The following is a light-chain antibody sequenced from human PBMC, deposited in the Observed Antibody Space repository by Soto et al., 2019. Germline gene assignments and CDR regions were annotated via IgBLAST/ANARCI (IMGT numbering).Light chain of an antibody. CDR3: QQYNKWPHLT. CDR2: GAS. J-gene: IGKJ4*01. CDR1: HSVSSAY. Sequence: EIVLTQSPGTLSVSPGERATLSCSPSHSVSSAYLAWYQEKPGQASRLLIYGASIRATVIPYRFSGSGSGTVFPLTITRLAPEDSAVYYCQQYNKWPHLTLRRGTKV. V-gene: IGKV3-20*01.